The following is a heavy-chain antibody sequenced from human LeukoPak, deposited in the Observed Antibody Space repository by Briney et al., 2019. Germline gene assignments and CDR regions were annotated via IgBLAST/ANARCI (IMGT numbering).Heavy chain of an antibody. CDR3: ARRGYDSSGYDAFDI. J-gene: IGHJ3*02. Sequence: GGSLRLSCAASGFTFSTYSMNWVRQAPGKGLEWVSSISSTSSIIKYADSVRGRFTISRDNTKNSLYLQLNSLRAEDTAVYYCARRGYDSSGYDAFDIWGQGTMVTVSS. CDR1: GFTFSTYS. V-gene: IGHV3-21*01. D-gene: IGHD3-22*01. CDR2: ISSTSSII.